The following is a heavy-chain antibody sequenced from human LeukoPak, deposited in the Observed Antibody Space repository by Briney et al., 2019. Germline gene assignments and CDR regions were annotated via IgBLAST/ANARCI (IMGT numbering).Heavy chain of an antibody. CDR2: IYTSGST. D-gene: IGHD5-18*01. V-gene: IGHV4-61*02. J-gene: IGHJ4*02. CDR1: GGSISSGSYY. Sequence: PSQTLSLTCTVFGGSISSGSYYWSWIRQPAGKGLEWIGRIYTSGSTNYNPSLKSRVTISVDTSKNQFSLKLSSVTAADTAVYYCARDVDTAISDYWGQGTLVTVSS. CDR3: ARDVDTAISDY.